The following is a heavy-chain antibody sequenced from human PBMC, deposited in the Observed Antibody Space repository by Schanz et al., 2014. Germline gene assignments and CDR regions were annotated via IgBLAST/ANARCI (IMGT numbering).Heavy chain of an antibody. V-gene: IGHV1-2*06. CDR3: ARGFQLAAFDY. Sequence: QVQLVQSGAELKKPGASVKVSCKTSGYIFTNHYIHWVRQAPGQGLEWMGRILPNSGVANYAQRFRGRVTMTRDTSISTAYMELRGLQSDDASVYYCARGFQLAAFDYWGQGALV. D-gene: IGHD1-1*01. CDR1: GYIFTNHY. CDR2: ILPNSGVA. J-gene: IGHJ4*02.